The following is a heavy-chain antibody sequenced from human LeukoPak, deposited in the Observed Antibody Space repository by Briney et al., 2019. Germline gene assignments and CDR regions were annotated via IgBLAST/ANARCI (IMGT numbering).Heavy chain of an antibody. V-gene: IGHV3-23*01. Sequence: GGSLRLSCAXSGXXFSSYAMSWVRQAPGKGLEWVSAISGSGGSTYYADSVKGRFTISRDNSKNTLYLQMNSLRAEDTAVYYCAKLPPPYCSSTSCPDYWGQGTLVTVSS. J-gene: IGHJ4*02. D-gene: IGHD2-2*01. CDR1: GXXFSSYA. CDR3: AKLPPPYCSSTSCPDY. CDR2: ISGSGGST.